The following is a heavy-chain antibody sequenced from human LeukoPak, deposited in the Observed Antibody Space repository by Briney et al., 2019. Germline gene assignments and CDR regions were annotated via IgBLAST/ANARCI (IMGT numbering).Heavy chain of an antibody. J-gene: IGHJ6*02. V-gene: IGHV3-30-3*01. D-gene: IGHD1-26*01. CDR2: ISYDGSNK. Sequence: PGRSLRLSCAASGFTFSTYAMHWVRQAPGKGLEWVAVISYDGSNKYYADSVKGRFTISRDNSKNTLYLQMNSLRAEDTAVYYCARKWNYYGMDVWGQGTTVTVSS. CDR1: GFTFSTYA. CDR3: ARKWNYYGMDV.